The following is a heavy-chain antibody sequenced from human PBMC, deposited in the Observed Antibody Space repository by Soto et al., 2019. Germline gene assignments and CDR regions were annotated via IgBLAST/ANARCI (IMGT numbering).Heavy chain of an antibody. D-gene: IGHD3-16*02. J-gene: IGHJ3*02. Sequence: EVQLVESGGGLVKPGGSLRLSCAASGFTFSSYSMNWVRQAPGKGLEWVSSISSSSSYIYYADSVKGRFTISRDNAKNSLYLQMNSLRAEDTAVYYCARDGFNYDYIWGSYRPDAFDIWGHGTMVTVSS. V-gene: IGHV3-21*01. CDR2: ISSSSSYI. CDR3: ARDGFNYDYIWGSYRPDAFDI. CDR1: GFTFSSYS.